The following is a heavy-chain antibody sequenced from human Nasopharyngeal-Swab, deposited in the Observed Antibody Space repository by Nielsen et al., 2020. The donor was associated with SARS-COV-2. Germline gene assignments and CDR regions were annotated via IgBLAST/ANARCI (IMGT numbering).Heavy chain of an antibody. V-gene: IGHV4-30-2*01. D-gene: IGHD1-26*01. Sequence: SETLSLTCAVSGGPISSGGYSWSWIRQPPGKGLEWIGYIYHSGSTYYNPSLKSRVTISVDRSKNQFSMKLSSVTAADTAVYYCARESGGDSGWFDPWGQGTLVTVSS. CDR3: ARESGGDSGWFDP. J-gene: IGHJ5*02. CDR1: GGPISSGGYS. CDR2: IYHSGST.